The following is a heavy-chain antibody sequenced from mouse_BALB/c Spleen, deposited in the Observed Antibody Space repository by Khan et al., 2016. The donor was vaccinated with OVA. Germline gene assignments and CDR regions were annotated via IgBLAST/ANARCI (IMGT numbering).Heavy chain of an antibody. D-gene: IGHD2-14*01. CDR2: IYPGNSGT. Sequence: VQLQQSGTVLARPGTSVKMTCTASGYTFTSYWMHWVKQRPGQGLEWIGAIYPGNSGTSYNQTFKGKDKLTSGTTSCTANMELSSRTNEDSAVYYGTRVGYHFACWGRGTLVTVSA. CDR1: GYTFTSYW. J-gene: IGHJ3*01. V-gene: IGHV1-5*01. CDR3: TRVGYHFAC.